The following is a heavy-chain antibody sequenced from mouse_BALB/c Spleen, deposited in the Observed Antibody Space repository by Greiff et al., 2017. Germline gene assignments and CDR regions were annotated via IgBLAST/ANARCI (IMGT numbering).Heavy chain of an antibody. CDR3: ARELRTGGFAY. J-gene: IGHJ3*01. CDR1: GFSLTSYG. Sequence: VKVEESGPGLVAPSQSLSITCTVSGFSLTSYGVHWVRQPPGKGLEWLGVIWAGGSTNYNSALMSRLSISKDNSKSQVFLKMNSLQTDDTAMYYCARELRTGGFAYWGQGTLVTVSA. D-gene: IGHD1-1*01. V-gene: IGHV2-9*02. CDR2: IWAGGST.